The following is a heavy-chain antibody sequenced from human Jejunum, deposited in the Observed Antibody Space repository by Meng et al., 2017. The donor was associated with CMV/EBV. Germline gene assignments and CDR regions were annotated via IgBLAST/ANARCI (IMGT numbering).Heavy chain of an antibody. D-gene: IGHD1-26*01. Sequence: QVQLQESGPGLGKPSATLSLPCTVSGGSISGYYWGWVRQPPGKGLEWVGYIYYTGGTNYNPSLESRASIALDRSKNQISLKLTSVTAADTAVYYCARVRGGLDSWGQGSLVNVSS. CDR3: ARVRGGLDS. CDR1: GGSISGYY. J-gene: IGHJ5*01. V-gene: IGHV4-59*01. CDR2: IYYTGGT.